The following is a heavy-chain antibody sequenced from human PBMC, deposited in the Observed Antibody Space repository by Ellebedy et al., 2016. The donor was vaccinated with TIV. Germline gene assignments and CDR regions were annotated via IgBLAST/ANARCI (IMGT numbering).Heavy chain of an antibody. CDR2: ISSSGSTI. D-gene: IGHD4-17*01. CDR3: RTTTGYYYYYGMDV. V-gene: IGHV3-11*01. Sequence: GGSLRLSCAASGFAFSDYYMSWIRQAPGKGLEWVSYISSSGSTIYYADSVKGRFTISRDNAKNSLYLQINSLRAEDTAVYYCRTTTGYYYYYGMDVWGQGTTVTVSS. CDR1: GFAFSDYY. J-gene: IGHJ6*02.